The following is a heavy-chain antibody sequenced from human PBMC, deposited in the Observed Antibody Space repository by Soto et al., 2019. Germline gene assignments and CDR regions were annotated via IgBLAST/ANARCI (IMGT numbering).Heavy chain of an antibody. Sequence: VQLVESGGGVVQPGRSLRLSCAASGFTFSSYGMHWVRQAPGKGLEWVAVISYDGSNKYYADSVKGRFTISRDNSKNTLYLQMNSLRAEDTAVYYCAKDPNYYYGSGSYFDYWGQGTLVTVSS. V-gene: IGHV3-30*18. J-gene: IGHJ4*02. CDR1: GFTFSSYG. D-gene: IGHD3-10*01. CDR2: ISYDGSNK. CDR3: AKDPNYYYGSGSYFDY.